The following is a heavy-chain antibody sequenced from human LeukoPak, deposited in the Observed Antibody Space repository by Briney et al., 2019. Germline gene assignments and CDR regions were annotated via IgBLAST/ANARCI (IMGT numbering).Heavy chain of an antibody. CDR1: GFTFSSYV. Sequence: PGGSLRLSCAASGFTFSSYVMHWVRQAPGKGLEWVAVISYDGSNKYYADSVKGRFTISRDNSKNTLYLQMNSLRAEDTAVYYCAKDRELLPFDYWGQGTLVTVSS. CDR2: ISYDGSNK. D-gene: IGHD1-26*01. J-gene: IGHJ4*02. V-gene: IGHV3-30*18. CDR3: AKDRELLPFDY.